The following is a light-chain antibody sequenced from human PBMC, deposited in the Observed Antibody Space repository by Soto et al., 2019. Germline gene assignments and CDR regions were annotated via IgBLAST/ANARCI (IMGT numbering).Light chain of an antibody. CDR2: DAS. J-gene: IGKJ5*01. V-gene: IGKV1-13*02. CDR3: QQFHTYPVT. Sequence: IQLPQSPSSLSASVGGRVTITFLASQGISGALAWYQQKPGRAPTLLIYDASSLESGVPSRFSGSESGTDFTLTISSLQAEDFATYYCQQFHTYPVTFGQGTRLEI. CDR1: QGISGA.